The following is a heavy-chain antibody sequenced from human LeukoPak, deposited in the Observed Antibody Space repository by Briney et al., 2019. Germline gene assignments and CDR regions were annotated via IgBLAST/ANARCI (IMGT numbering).Heavy chain of an antibody. V-gene: IGHV3-23*01. Sequence: GGSLRLSCAASGFTFSSYAMSWVRQAPGKGLDWVSGIGAGGDSTFYPDSVRGRFTISRDNSKNTLYLQMNSLRAEDTAVYYCAKDFASYYDSSGYLGYWGQGTLVTVSS. CDR2: IGAGGDST. CDR1: GFTFSSYA. CDR3: AKDFASYYDSSGYLGY. D-gene: IGHD3-22*01. J-gene: IGHJ4*02.